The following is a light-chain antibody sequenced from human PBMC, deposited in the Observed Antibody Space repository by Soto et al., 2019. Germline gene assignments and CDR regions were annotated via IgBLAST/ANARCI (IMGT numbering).Light chain of an antibody. V-gene: IGLV2-14*01. CDR1: STDVGGFNF. J-gene: IGLJ3*02. CDR2: DVS. CDR3: CSYATGATWV. Sequence: QSALTQPASVSGSPGQSITISCTRTSTDVGGFNFVSWYQHHPGKAPQLIIYDVSYRPSGISDRFSGSKSGNTASLTISGLQAEDEADYSCCSYATGATWVFGGGTKLTVL.